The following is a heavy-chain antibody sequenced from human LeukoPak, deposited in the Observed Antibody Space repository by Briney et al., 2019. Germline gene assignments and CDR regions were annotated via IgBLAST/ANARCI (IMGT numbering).Heavy chain of an antibody. J-gene: IGHJ5*02. V-gene: IGHV4-59*12. D-gene: IGHD6-13*01. CDR2: IYFTGNT. CDR3: VRFEKGIAAAGGLNPFDP. CDR1: GGSISSYY. Sequence: SETLSLTCTVSGGSISSYYWSWIRQPPGKGLEWIGYIYFTGNTNYNPSLKSRVTISVDTSKNQFSLKLSSVTAADTAVYYCVRFEKGIAAAGGLNPFDPWGQGTLVTVSS.